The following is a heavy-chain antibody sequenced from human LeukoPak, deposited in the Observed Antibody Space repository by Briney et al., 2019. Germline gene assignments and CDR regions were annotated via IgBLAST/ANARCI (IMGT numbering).Heavy chain of an antibody. Sequence: SETLSLTCTVSGGSISSYYWSWIRQPPGKGLEWIGYIYYSGSTKYNPSLESRVTISVDTSKNHFSLKLSSVTAADTAVYYCARELGVVIGFDYWGQGTLVTVSS. CDR3: ARELGVVIGFDY. D-gene: IGHD3-3*01. CDR2: IYYSGST. V-gene: IGHV4-59*01. J-gene: IGHJ4*02. CDR1: GGSISSYY.